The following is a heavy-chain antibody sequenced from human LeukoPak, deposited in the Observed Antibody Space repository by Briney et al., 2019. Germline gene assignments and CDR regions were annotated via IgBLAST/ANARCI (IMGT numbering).Heavy chain of an antibody. CDR1: GCTFSNAW. CDR2: IKSKPDGGTT. J-gene: IGHJ4*02. CDR3: TSETNYYDSSGYYSPFDY. Sequence: PGGSLRLSCAASGCTFSNAWMNWVRQAPGKGLEWVGRIKSKPDGGTTDYAAPVKGRFTISRDDSKNTLYLQMNSLKTEDTAVYYCTSETNYYDSSGYYSPFDYWGQGTLVTVSS. D-gene: IGHD3-22*01. V-gene: IGHV3-15*07.